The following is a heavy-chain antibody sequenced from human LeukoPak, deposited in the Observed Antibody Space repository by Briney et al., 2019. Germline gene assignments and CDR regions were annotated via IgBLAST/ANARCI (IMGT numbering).Heavy chain of an antibody. D-gene: IGHD6-19*01. J-gene: IGHJ4*02. CDR2: ISSDESIT. V-gene: IGHV3-74*01. CDR1: GFTFSNYW. Sequence: GGSLRLSCAASGFTFSNYWMHWVRQAPGKGLVWVSRISSDESITSYADSVKGRFTISRDNAKNTLFLQMNGLRAEDTAVYYCARVSLSSGCLSNWGQGTLVTVYS. CDR3: ARVSLSSGCLSN.